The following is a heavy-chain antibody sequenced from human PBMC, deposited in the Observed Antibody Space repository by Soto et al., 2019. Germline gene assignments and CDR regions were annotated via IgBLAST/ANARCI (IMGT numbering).Heavy chain of an antibody. Sequence: QVQLVQSGAEVKKPGSSVKVSCTASVGTFSSYAISWVRQAPGQGLEWMGGIIPIPGTANYAQKFQGRVTITADESTSTAYMELSSLRSEDTAVYYCARSQGSSTSLEIYYYYYYGMDVWGQGTTVTVSS. V-gene: IGHV1-69*01. CDR1: VGTFSSYA. CDR3: ARSQGSSTSLEIYYYYYYGMDV. CDR2: IIPIPGTA. J-gene: IGHJ6*02. D-gene: IGHD2-2*01.